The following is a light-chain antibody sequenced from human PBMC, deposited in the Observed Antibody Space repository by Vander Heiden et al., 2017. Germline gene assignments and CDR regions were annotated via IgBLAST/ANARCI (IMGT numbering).Light chain of an antibody. CDR3: QQYNNWPWT. V-gene: IGKV3-15*01. CDR1: QSVSNN. Sequence: EIVMTQSPATLSVSPGERATLSCRASQSVSNNLAWYQHIPGQAPRLLIYGASTRATGVPARFSGSGSGTEFTLTISNLQSEDFAVYYCQQYNNWPWTFGQGTKVEI. J-gene: IGKJ1*01. CDR2: GAS.